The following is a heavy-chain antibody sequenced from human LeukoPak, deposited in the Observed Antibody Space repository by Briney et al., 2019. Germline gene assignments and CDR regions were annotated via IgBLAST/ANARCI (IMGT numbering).Heavy chain of an antibody. D-gene: IGHD4-17*01. CDR1: GFTFSIYW. CDR3: ARGLGDYGGFSWFDP. J-gene: IGHJ5*02. CDR2: VNSDGGTT. V-gene: IGHV3-74*01. Sequence: PGGSQRLSCAASGFTFSIYWMHWVRQAPGEGLVWVSRVNSDGGTTAYADSVKGRFNISRDNAKNTLYLQMNTLRAEDTAVYYCARGLGDYGGFSWFDPWGQGTLVTVSS.